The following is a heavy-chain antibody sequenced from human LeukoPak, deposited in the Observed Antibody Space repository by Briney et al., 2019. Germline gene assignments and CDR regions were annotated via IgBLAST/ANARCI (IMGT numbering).Heavy chain of an antibody. D-gene: IGHD4-11*01. CDR2: IYYSGST. J-gene: IGHJ4*02. Sequence: SQTLSLTCTVSGGSISSGGYYWSWIRQHPGKGLEWIGYIYYSGSTYYNPSLKSRVTISVDTSKNQFSPKLSSVTAADTAVYYCARTVTTRIFDYWGQGTLVTVSS. V-gene: IGHV4-31*03. CDR3: ARTVTTRIFDY. CDR1: GGSISSGGYY.